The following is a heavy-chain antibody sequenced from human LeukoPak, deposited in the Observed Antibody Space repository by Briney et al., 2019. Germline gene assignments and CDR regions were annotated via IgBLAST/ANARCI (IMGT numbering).Heavy chain of an antibody. D-gene: IGHD1-1*01. V-gene: IGHV1-2*02. J-gene: IGHJ6*03. CDR3: ARDRDWNDGGYYYYYMDV. CDR2: INPNSGGT. Sequence: GASVKVSCNASGYTFTCYYMHWVRQAPGQGLEWMGWINPNSGGTNYAQKFQGRVTMTGDTSISTAYMELSRLRSDDTAVYYCARDRDWNDGGYYYYYMDVWGKGTTVTISS. CDR1: GYTFTCYY.